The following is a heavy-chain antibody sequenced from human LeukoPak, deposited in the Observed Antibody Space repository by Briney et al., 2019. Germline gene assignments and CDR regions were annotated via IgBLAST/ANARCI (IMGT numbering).Heavy chain of an antibody. D-gene: IGHD2-2*01. CDR2: ISYDGSNK. Sequence: GGSLRLSCAASGFTFSSYGMHWVRQAPGKGLEWVAVISYDGSNKYYADSVKGRFTISRDNSKNTLYLQMNSLRAEDTAVYYCARVHHPRGYCSSTSCSILLDYYYGMDVWGQGTTVTVSS. J-gene: IGHJ6*02. CDR1: GFTFSSYG. CDR3: ARVHHPRGYCSSTSCSILLDYYYGMDV. V-gene: IGHV3-30*03.